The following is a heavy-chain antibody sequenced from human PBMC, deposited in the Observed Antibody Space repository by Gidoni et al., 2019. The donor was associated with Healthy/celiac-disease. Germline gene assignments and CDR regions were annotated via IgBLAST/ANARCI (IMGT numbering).Heavy chain of an antibody. CDR1: GFTFSSYA. CDR2: ISGSGGST. Sequence: EVQLLESGGGLVQPGGSLSLSCAASGFTFSSYAMSWVRQAPGKGLEWVSAISGSGGSTYYADSVKGRFTISRDNSKNTLYLQMNSLRAEDTAVYYCAKEDCSSTSCYTSHLYYYYYGMDVWGQGTTVTVSS. J-gene: IGHJ6*02. V-gene: IGHV3-23*01. CDR3: AKEDCSSTSCYTSHLYYYYYGMDV. D-gene: IGHD2-2*02.